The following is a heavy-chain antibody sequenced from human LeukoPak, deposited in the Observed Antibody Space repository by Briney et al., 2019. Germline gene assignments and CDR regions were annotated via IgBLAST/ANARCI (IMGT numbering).Heavy chain of an antibody. CDR1: GFTFRNYG. Sequence: GGSLRLSRAASGFTFRNYGMHWVRQAPGKGLEWVAIISYDGSSQYFADSVKGRFTTSRDNFKKTLYLQMNSLRVEDTAVYYCAKDLGGATTGYFDHWGQGTLVTVSS. D-gene: IGHD1-26*01. V-gene: IGHV3-30*18. CDR3: AKDLGGATTGYFDH. J-gene: IGHJ4*02. CDR2: ISYDGSSQ.